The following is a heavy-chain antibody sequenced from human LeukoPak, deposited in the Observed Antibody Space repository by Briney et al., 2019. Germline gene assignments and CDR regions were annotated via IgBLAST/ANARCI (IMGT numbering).Heavy chain of an antibody. J-gene: IGHJ6*03. V-gene: IGHV1-69*05. D-gene: IGHD6-6*01. CDR3: AGKIEYSSSALIYYYYYMDV. Sequence: VASVKVSCKASGGTFSSYDISWVRQAPGQGLEWMGGIIPIFGTANYAQKFQGRVTITTDESTSTAYMELSSLRSEDTAVYYCAGKIEYSSSALIYYYYYMDVWGKGTTVTVSS. CDR1: GGTFSSYD. CDR2: IIPIFGTA.